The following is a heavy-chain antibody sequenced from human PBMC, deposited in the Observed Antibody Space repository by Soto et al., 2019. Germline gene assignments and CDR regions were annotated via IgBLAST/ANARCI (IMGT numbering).Heavy chain of an antibody. CDR2: IWYDGSNK. V-gene: IGHV3-33*01. CDR1: GFTFSSYG. CDR3: AREGTYGDYYYYMDV. Sequence: GGSLSLSCAASGFTFSSYGMHWVRQAPGKGLEWVAVIWYDGSNKYYADSVKGRFTISRDNSKNTLYLQMNSLRAEDTAVYYCAREGTYGDYYYYMDVWGKGTTVTVSS. J-gene: IGHJ6*03. D-gene: IGHD4-17*01.